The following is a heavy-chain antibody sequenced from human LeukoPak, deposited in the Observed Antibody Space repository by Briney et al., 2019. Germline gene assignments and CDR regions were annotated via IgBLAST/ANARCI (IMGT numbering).Heavy chain of an antibody. D-gene: IGHD1-26*01. CDR2: IYYIGST. J-gene: IGHJ4*02. CDR3: ARADPTGSPWYDY. Sequence: SETLSLTCTVSGGSISSYYWSWIRQPPGKGLEWIGYIYYIGSTNYNPSLKSRVTISVDTSKNQFSLKLSSVTAADTAVYYCARADPTGSPWYDYWGQGTLVTVSS. CDR1: GGSISSYY. V-gene: IGHV4-59*01.